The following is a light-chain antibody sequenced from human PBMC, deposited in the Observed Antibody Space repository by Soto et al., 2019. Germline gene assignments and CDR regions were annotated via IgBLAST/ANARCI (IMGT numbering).Light chain of an antibody. CDR2: DAS. Sequence: FQMTQSHSTLSATAGEKVTITCRASQSISSWLAWYQHKPGKAPKLLIYDASSLESGVPSRFSGSGSGTEFTLTISSLQPDDFATYYCQQYNSYSPWTFGQGTKVDIK. V-gene: IGKV1-5*01. CDR1: QSISSW. CDR3: QQYNSYSPWT. J-gene: IGKJ1*01.